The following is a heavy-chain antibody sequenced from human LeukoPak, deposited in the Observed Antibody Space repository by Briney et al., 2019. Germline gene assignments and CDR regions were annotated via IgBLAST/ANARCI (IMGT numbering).Heavy chain of an antibody. Sequence: SETLSLICTVSGGSISSGDYYWSWIRQPPGKGLEWIGYIYYSGSTYYNPSLKSRVTISVDTSKNQFSLKLSSVTAADTAVYYCARFEAVRGTFDYWGQGTLVTVSS. J-gene: IGHJ4*02. CDR3: ARFEAVRGTFDY. V-gene: IGHV4-30-4*01. D-gene: IGHD3-10*01. CDR1: GGSISSGDYY. CDR2: IYYSGST.